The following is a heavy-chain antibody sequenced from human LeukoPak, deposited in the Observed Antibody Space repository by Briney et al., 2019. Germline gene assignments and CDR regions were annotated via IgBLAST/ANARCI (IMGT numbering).Heavy chain of an antibody. V-gene: IGHV4-31*03. D-gene: IGHD2-2*01. J-gene: IGHJ6*03. CDR2: IYYSGST. CDR1: GGSISSGGYY. CDR3: ARGMCSSTSCYFGYYYYYMDV. Sequence: PSETLSLTCTVSGGSISSGGYYWSWIRQHPGKGLEWIGYIYYSGSTYYNPSLKSRVTISVDTSKNQFSLKLNSVTAADTAVYYCARGMCSSTSCYFGYYYYYMDVWGKGTTVTVSS.